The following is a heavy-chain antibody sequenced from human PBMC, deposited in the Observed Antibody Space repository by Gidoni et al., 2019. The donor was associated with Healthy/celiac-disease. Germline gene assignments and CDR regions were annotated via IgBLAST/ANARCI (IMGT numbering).Heavy chain of an antibody. CDR1: GFSLSTSGMC. CDR2: IDWDDDK. J-gene: IGHJ6*02. D-gene: IGHD6-13*01. Sequence: QVTLRESGPALVKPTQTLTLTCTFSGFSLSTSGMCVSWIRQPPGKALEWLALIDWDDDKYYSTSLKTRLTISKDTSKNQVVLTMTNMDPVDTATYYCARMGGYSSSWYLGYYGMDVWGQGTTVTVSS. V-gene: IGHV2-70*01. CDR3: ARMGGYSSSWYLGYYGMDV.